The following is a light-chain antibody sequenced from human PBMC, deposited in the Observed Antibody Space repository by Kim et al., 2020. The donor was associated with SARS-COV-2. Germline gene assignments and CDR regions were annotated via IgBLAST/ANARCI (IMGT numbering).Light chain of an antibody. CDR3: QQYNNWPLT. CDR1: QSVIRN. Sequence: VSLGGRATPSRGASQSVIRNIDCDQKRPGQAPGILNYGASTRASGFPARFSGSGSGTEFTLTISSLQSEDFAVYYCQQYNNWPLTFGGGTKVDIK. V-gene: IGKV3-15*01. J-gene: IGKJ4*01. CDR2: GAS.